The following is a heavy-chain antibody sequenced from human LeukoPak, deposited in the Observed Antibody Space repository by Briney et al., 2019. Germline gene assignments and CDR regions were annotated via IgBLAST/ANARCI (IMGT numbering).Heavy chain of an antibody. J-gene: IGHJ3*02. Sequence: SETLSLTCAVSGGSISSGGYSWSWIRQPPGKGLEWMVYIYHSGSTYYNPSLRSRVTISVDRSKNQFSLKLSSVTAADTAVYYCGRDYGSGSGAFHIWGQGTMVTVSS. D-gene: IGHD3-10*01. V-gene: IGHV4-30-2*01. CDR3: GRDYGSGSGAFHI. CDR2: IYHSGST. CDR1: GGSISSGGYS.